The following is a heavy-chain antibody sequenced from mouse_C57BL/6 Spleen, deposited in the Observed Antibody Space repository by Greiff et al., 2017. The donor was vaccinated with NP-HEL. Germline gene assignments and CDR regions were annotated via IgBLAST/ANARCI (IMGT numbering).Heavy chain of an antibody. CDR3: ASLDSSGPFAY. Sequence: EVQGVESGGGLVQPGGSLKLSCAASGFTFSDYGMAWVRQAPRKGPEWVAFISNLAYSIYYADTVTGRFTISRENAKNTLYLEMSSLRSEDTAMYYCASLDSSGPFAYWGQGTLVTVSA. V-gene: IGHV5-15*01. CDR1: GFTFSDYG. J-gene: IGHJ3*01. D-gene: IGHD3-2*01. CDR2: ISNLAYSI.